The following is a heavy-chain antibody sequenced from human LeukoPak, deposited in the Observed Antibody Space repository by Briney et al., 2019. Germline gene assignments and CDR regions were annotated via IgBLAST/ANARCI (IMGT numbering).Heavy chain of an antibody. Sequence: GRSLRLSCAASGFTFGDYAMHCVRQAPGKGLEWVSGITWDSGVKEYADSVKGRFTISRDNAKKSLYLQMNSLRTEDTALYYCAKGTRSVVPAANDSWGQGTLVTVSS. CDR1: GFTFGDYA. CDR3: AKGTRSVVPAANDS. J-gene: IGHJ4*02. D-gene: IGHD2-2*01. CDR2: ITWDSGVK. V-gene: IGHV3-9*01.